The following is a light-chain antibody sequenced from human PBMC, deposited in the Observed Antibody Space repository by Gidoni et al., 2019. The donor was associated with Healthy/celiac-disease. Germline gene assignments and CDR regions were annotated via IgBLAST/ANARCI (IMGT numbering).Light chain of an antibody. J-gene: IGKJ2*01. CDR2: LGY. CDR3: MQALQTPYT. CDR1: QSLLHSNGYNY. V-gene: IGKV2-28*01. Sequence: DIVMTQSSLSLPVTPGEPASISCRSSQSLLHSNGYNYLDWYLQKPGQSPQLLIYLGYNRASGVPDRFSGSGSGTDFTLKISRVEAEDVGVYYCMQALQTPYTFGQGTKLEIK.